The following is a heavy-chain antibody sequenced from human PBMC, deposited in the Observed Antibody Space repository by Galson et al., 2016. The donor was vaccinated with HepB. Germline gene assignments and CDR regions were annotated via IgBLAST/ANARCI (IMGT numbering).Heavy chain of an antibody. Sequence: SLRLSCAASGFTFSSYSMNWVRQAPGKGLEIISYISGSSTTIHYADSVKGRFSISRDNARNSLYLQMNSLRNEDTGVYYCARETSLTFVTEYYGMDVWGQGTPVTVSS. V-gene: IGHV3-48*02. CDR1: GFTFSSYS. J-gene: IGHJ6*02. CDR2: ISGSSTTI. D-gene: IGHD3-16*01. CDR3: ARETSLTFVTEYYGMDV.